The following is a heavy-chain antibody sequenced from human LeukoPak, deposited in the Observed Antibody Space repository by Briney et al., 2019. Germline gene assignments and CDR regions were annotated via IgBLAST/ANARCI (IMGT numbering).Heavy chain of an antibody. CDR3: ARVVPTPSYYDFWSGTDY. CDR1: GYTFTSYA. J-gene: IGHJ4*02. Sequence: ASVKVSCKASGYTFTSYAMHWVRQAPGQRLEWMGWISAYNGNTNYAQKLQGRVTMTTDTSTSTAYMELRSLRSDDTAVYYCARVVPTPSYYDFWSGTDYWGQGTLVTVSS. D-gene: IGHD3-3*01. CDR2: ISAYNGNT. V-gene: IGHV1-18*01.